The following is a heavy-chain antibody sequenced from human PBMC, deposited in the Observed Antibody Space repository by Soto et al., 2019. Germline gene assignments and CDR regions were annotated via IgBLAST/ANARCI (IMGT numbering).Heavy chain of an antibody. CDR1: GFIFGDYD. CDR3: TTGEDYSGRPLMNV. V-gene: IGHV3-49*03. J-gene: IGHJ6*02. Sequence: GSLRLTCSASGFIFGDYDVGWLRQAPGKGLEWVGVMRSKAYGETTEYAASVKGTFTISRDDSISIAYLQMNSLRTEDTAVYYSTTGEDYSGRPLMNVWGQGTTVAVSS. D-gene: IGHD2-15*01. CDR2: MRSKAYGETT.